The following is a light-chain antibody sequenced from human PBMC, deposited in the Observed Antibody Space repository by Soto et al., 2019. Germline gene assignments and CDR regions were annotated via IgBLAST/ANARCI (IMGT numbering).Light chain of an antibody. Sequence: EIVLTQSPATLSLSPGERATLSCRASQSVSSYLAWYQQKPGQAPRLLIYDASNRATGIPTRFSGSGYGTDFTLTISSLEPEDFAVYYCQQRSNWPPLFTFGPGTKVDIK. CDR3: QQRSNWPPLFT. V-gene: IGKV3-11*01. CDR1: QSVSSY. J-gene: IGKJ3*01. CDR2: DAS.